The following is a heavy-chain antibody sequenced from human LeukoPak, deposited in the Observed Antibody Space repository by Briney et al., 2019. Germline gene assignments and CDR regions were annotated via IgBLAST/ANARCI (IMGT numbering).Heavy chain of an antibody. V-gene: IGHV4-39*07. CDR3: ASQDRRYQPLLFRHWPDAFDI. J-gene: IGHJ3*02. CDR2: IYYSGST. CDR1: GGSISSSSYY. D-gene: IGHD2-21*02. Sequence: PSETLSLTCTVSGGSISSSSYYWGWIRQPPGKGLEWIGSIYYSGSTYYNPSLKSRVTISVDTSKNQFSPKLSSVTAADTAVYYCASQDRRYQPLLFRHWPDAFDIWGQGTMVTVSS.